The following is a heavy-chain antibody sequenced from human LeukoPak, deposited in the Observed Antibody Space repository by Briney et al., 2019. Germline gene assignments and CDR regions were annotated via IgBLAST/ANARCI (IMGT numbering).Heavy chain of an antibody. CDR2: IIPILGIA. Sequence: SVKVSCKASGGTFSSYTISWVRQAPGQGLEWMGRIIPILGIANYAQKFQGRVTITADKSTSTAYMELSSLRSEDTAVYYCARGCGSYLNFDYWGQGTLVTVSS. CDR3: ARGCGSYLNFDY. CDR1: GGTFSSYT. V-gene: IGHV1-69*02. D-gene: IGHD1-26*01. J-gene: IGHJ4*02.